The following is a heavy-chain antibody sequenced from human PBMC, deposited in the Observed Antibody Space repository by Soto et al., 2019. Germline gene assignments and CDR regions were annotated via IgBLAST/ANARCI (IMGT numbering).Heavy chain of an antibody. J-gene: IGHJ6*02. CDR1: GYSFTSYW. CDR2: IYPGDSDT. CDR3: ARVGNYYGSGNPRPYYLYSMDV. D-gene: IGHD3-10*01. V-gene: IGHV5-51*01. Sequence: GESLKISCKGSGYSFTSYWIGWVRQMPGKGLEWMGIIYPGDSDTRYSPSFQGQVTISADKSISTAYLQWSSLKASDTAMYYCARVGNYYGSGNPRPYYLYSMDVWGQGTTVTAP.